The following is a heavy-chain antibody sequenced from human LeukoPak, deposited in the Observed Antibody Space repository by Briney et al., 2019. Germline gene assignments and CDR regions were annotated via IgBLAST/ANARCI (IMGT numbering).Heavy chain of an antibody. V-gene: IGHV4-34*01. CDR3: ARQSYDSSGYYYFDAFDI. D-gene: IGHD3-22*01. Sequence: SETLSLTCAVYGGSFSGYYWSWLRQPPGKGLEWIGEINHSGGTNCNPSLKSQVTISVDTSKNQFSLKLSSVTAADTAVYYCARQSYDSSGYYYFDAFDIWGQGTMVTVSS. CDR1: GGSFSGYY. CDR2: INHSGGT. J-gene: IGHJ3*02.